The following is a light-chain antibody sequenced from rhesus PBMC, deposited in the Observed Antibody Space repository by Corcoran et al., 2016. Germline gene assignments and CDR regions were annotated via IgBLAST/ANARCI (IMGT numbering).Light chain of an antibody. CDR2: AAS. CDR3: LRYNNDPWT. V-gene: IGKV1-43*01. CDR1: QGISTY. Sequence: DIQMTQSPSSLSASAGDRVTITCRASQGISTYLTWYQQKPGKAPKRLIYAASSLESRVPSRFIGNGSGTEFTLTINSLQPEDFAAYDCLRYNNDPWTFSQGNKVEIK. J-gene: IGKJ1*01.